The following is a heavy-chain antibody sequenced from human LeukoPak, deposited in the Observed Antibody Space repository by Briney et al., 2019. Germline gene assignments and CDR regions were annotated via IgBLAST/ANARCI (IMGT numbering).Heavy chain of an antibody. CDR3: ARECHSGYDCDPIMDV. Sequence: GGSLRLSCAASGFTFSSYWMSWVRQAPGKGLEWVANIKQDGSEKYYVDSVKGRFTIYRDNAKYSLYLQMNSLRAEDTAVYYCARECHSGYDCDPIMDVWGKGTTVTVSS. CDR1: GFTFSSYW. CDR2: IKQDGSEK. J-gene: IGHJ6*04. V-gene: IGHV3-7*03. D-gene: IGHD5-12*01.